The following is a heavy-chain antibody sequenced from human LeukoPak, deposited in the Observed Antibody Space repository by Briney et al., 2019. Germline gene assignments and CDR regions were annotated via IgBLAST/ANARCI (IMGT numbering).Heavy chain of an antibody. CDR1: GFTFSSYA. CDR2: ISGSGGST. D-gene: IGHD6-6*01. J-gene: IGHJ5*02. V-gene: IGHV3-23*01. Sequence: GGSLRLSCAASGFTFSSYAMTWVRQPPGKGLEWVSAISGSGGSTHYADSVKGRFTISRDNSKNTLYLQMSSLRAEDTAVYYCAKGAPYSSSLSNWFDPWGQGTLVTGSS. CDR3: AKGAPYSSSLSNWFDP.